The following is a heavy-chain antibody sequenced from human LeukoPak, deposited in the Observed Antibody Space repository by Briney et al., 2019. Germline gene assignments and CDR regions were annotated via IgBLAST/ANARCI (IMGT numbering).Heavy chain of an antibody. CDR3: AISRYSGTSLDY. CDR1: GFTFTSYW. J-gene: IGHJ4*02. CDR2: INSDGGTT. V-gene: IGHV3-74*01. D-gene: IGHD1-26*01. Sequence: PGGSLRLSCAASGFTFTSYWMHWVRQAPGKGLVWVSRINSDGGTTTYADSVKGRFTISRDDAKNTLYLQMNSLRIEDTAVYYCAISRYSGTSLDYWGQGSLVTVPS.